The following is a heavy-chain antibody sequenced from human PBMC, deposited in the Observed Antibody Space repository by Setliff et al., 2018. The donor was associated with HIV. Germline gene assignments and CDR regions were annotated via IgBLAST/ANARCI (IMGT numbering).Heavy chain of an antibody. CDR2: VYNIGDT. J-gene: IGHJ4*02. Sequence: SETLSLTCSVSGASVSTHNYYWTWIRQSPGKGLEWIGYVYNIGDTQYNPSLRSRLTISVDPSKNQFSLSLTSVTAADTAVYYCASLAPGGGYYQHYLDYWGQGTLVTVSS. CDR1: GASVSTHNYY. V-gene: IGHV4-30-4*01. CDR3: ASLAPGGGYYQHYLDY. D-gene: IGHD6-25*01.